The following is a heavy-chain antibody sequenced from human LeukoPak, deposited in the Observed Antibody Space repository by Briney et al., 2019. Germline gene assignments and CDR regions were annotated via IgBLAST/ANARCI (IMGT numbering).Heavy chain of an antibody. V-gene: IGHV4-61*01. D-gene: IGHD3-16*01. CDR2: VYHSGST. Sequence: SETLSLTCTVSGGSISSSNYYWSWIRQPPGRALEWIGYVYHSGSTIYNPSLKSRVTISVDTSKNQFSLKLNSVTAADTALYYCARDGAAMLSPYAMDVWGQGSTVTVS. CDR1: GGSISSSNYY. CDR3: ARDGAAMLSPYAMDV. J-gene: IGHJ6*02.